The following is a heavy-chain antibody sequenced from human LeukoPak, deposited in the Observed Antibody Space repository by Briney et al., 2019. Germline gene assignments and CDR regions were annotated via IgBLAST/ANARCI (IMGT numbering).Heavy chain of an antibody. V-gene: IGHV1-69*05. CDR3: AIGKVSYGYGDRLTVCY. CDR1: GGTFSSYA. CDR2: IIPIFGTA. D-gene: IGHD5-18*01. Sequence: SVKVSCKASGGTFSSYAISWVRQAPGQGLEWMGRIIPIFGTANYAQKFQGRVTITTDESTSTAYMELSSLRSEDTAVYYCAIGKVSYGYGDRLTVCYWGQGTLVTVSS. J-gene: IGHJ4*02.